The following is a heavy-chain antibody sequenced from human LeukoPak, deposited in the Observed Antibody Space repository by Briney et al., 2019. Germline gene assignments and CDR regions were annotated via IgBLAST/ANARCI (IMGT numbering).Heavy chain of an antibody. CDR2: INRSGST. Sequence: PSETLSLTCAVYGGSFSGYYWSWIRQPPGKGLEWIGEINRSGSTNYNPSLKSRVTISVDTSKNQFSLKLSSVTAADTAVYYCARYPFYYGSGSSSVWFDPWGQGTLVTVSS. J-gene: IGHJ5*02. CDR1: GGSFSGYY. V-gene: IGHV4-34*01. CDR3: ARYPFYYGSGSSSVWFDP. D-gene: IGHD3-10*01.